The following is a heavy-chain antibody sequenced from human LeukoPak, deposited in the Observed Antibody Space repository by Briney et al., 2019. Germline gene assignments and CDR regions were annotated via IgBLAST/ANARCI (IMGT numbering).Heavy chain of an antibody. CDR1: KFTFRSYG. Sequence: GGSLRLSCAASKFTFRSYGMHWVRQPPGKGLEWVAVVSPDESNTYYADSVKGRFTISRDNSNNTLYLQMNSLRTEDTAVYYCAKLDYDSVWRGRDFWGQGTLVTVSS. D-gene: IGHD3-16*01. V-gene: IGHV3-30*18. J-gene: IGHJ4*02. CDR3: AKLDYDSVWRGRDF. CDR2: VSPDESNT.